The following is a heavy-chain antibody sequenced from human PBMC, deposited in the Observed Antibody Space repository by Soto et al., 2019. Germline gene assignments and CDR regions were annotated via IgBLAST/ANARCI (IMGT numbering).Heavy chain of an antibody. CDR2: ISGSGGST. J-gene: IGHJ6*02. Sequence: EVQLLESGGGLVQPGGSLILSCAASGFTFSSYAMSWVRQAPGKGLEWVSAISGSGGSTYYADSVKGRFTISRDNSKNTLYLQMNSLRAEDTAVYYCAKAPFAPIGYYYYGMDVWGQGTTVTVSS. CDR3: AKAPFAPIGYYYYGMDV. D-gene: IGHD2-15*01. CDR1: GFTFSSYA. V-gene: IGHV3-23*01.